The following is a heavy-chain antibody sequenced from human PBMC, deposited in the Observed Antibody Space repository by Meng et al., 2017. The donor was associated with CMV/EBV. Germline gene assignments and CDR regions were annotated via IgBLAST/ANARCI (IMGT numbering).Heavy chain of an antibody. J-gene: IGHJ3*02. CDR3: AREGRSGERGDAFDI. V-gene: IGHV1-2*02. CDR2: INPNSGGT. Sequence: GGSLRLSCKGSGYTFTSYGISWVRQAPGQGLEWMGWINPNSGGTNYAQKFQGRVTMTRDTSISTAYMELSRLRSDDTAVYYCAREGRSGERGDAFDIWGQGTMVTVSS. CDR1: GYTFTSYG. D-gene: IGHD2-15*01.